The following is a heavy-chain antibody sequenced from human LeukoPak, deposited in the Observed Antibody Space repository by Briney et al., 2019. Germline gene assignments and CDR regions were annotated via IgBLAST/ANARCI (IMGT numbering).Heavy chain of an antibody. CDR1: GFTFSSYE. V-gene: IGHV3-48*03. CDR3: AELSIAMIGGV. D-gene: IGHD3-10*02. J-gene: IGHJ6*04. CDR2: ISSSGSTI. Sequence: GGSLRLSCAASGFTFSSYEMNWVRQAPGKGLEWVSYISSSGSTIYYADSVKGRFTISRDNAKNSLYLQMNSLRAEDTAVYYCAELSIAMIGGVWGKGTTVTISS.